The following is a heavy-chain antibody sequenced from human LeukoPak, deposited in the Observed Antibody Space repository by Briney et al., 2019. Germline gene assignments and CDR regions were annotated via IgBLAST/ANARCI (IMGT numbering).Heavy chain of an antibody. Sequence: PGGSLRLSCAASGFTFSSYWMSWVRQAPGKGLEWVANIKQDGSEKYYVDSVKGRFTISRDNAKNSLYLQMNSLRAEDTAVYYCARAGWGSGWSYYYYMDVWGKGTTVTVSS. V-gene: IGHV3-7*01. CDR2: IKQDGSEK. CDR1: GFTFSSYW. J-gene: IGHJ6*03. D-gene: IGHD6-19*01. CDR3: ARAGWGSGWSYYYYMDV.